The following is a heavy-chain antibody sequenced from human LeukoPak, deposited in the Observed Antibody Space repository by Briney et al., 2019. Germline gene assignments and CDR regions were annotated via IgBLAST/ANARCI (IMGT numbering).Heavy chain of an antibody. D-gene: IGHD1-1*01. V-gene: IGHV3-33*06. J-gene: IGHJ5*02. CDR2: VSYDESIK. Sequence: GGSLRLSCAASGFSFSSFGMHWVRQAPGKGLEWVAVVSYDESIKNYADSVKGRFTISRDNSKNTLSLQMNSLRVEDTAVYYCAKDRGMRQVWNWFDPWGQGTLVTVSS. CDR3: AKDRGMRQVWNWFDP. CDR1: GFSFSSFG.